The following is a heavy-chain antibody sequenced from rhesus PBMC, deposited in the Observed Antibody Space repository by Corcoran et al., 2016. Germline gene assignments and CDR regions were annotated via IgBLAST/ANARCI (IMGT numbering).Heavy chain of an antibody. CDR2: MSTNCSPT. CDR3: AKSGLAAACTFDL. V-gene: IGHV5-2*01. CDR1: GYRLTSYC. D-gene: IGHD6-31*01. Sequence: EVQLVQSGAEVKGPGESLNISCKTPGYRLTSYCISCVHHMPGKGLDGMGAMSTNCSPTSSGPPVQVQVTISADTSISTTYRQWSGLNASDSATYYCAKSGLAAACTFDLWGPGTPITISS. J-gene: IGHJ2*01.